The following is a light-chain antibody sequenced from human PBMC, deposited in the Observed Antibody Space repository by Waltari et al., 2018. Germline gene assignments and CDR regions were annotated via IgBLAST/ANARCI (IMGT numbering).Light chain of an antibody. Sequence: DVVMTQSPDSLAVSLGERATINCKSSQSLLYTSNNKNYLAWYQHKPGQPPKILIYLASIRESGVPDRFSGSGSGTDFTLTISGLQAEDVASYFCLQYLHTPRTFGQGTKVEIK. CDR1: QSLLYTSNNKNY. V-gene: IGKV4-1*01. CDR2: LAS. CDR3: LQYLHTPRT. J-gene: IGKJ1*01.